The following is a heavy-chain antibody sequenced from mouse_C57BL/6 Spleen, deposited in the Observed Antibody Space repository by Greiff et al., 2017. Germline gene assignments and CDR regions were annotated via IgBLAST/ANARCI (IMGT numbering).Heavy chain of an antibody. Sequence: EVQRVESGGGLVKPGGSLKLSCAASGFTFSDYGMHWVRQAPEKGLEWVAYISSGSSTIYYADTVKGRFTISRDNAKNTLFLQMTSLRSEDTAMYYCARDFITTVVPYFDYWGQGTTLTVSS. D-gene: IGHD1-1*01. V-gene: IGHV5-17*01. CDR2: ISSGSSTI. CDR3: ARDFITTVVPYFDY. J-gene: IGHJ2*01. CDR1: GFTFSDYG.